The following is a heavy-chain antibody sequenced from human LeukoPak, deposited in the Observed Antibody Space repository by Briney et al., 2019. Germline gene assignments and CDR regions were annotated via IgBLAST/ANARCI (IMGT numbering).Heavy chain of an antibody. J-gene: IGHJ4*02. CDR1: GFTFSSYS. CDR2: ISSSSSYI. CDR3: ARGDYYDFWSGYQRKGVNFDY. D-gene: IGHD3-3*01. V-gene: IGHV3-21*01. Sequence: GGSLRLSCAASGFTFSSYSMNWVRQAPGKGLEWVSSISSSSSYIYYADSVKGRFTISRDNAKNSLYLQMNSLRAEDTAVYYCARGDYYDFWSGYQRKGVNFDYWGQGTLVTVSS.